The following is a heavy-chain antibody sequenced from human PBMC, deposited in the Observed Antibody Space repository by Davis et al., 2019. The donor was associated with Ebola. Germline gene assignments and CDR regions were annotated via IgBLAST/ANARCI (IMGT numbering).Heavy chain of an antibody. D-gene: IGHD3-10*01. CDR3: ARDAVVSRGELDF. CDR1: GGSMTNYY. J-gene: IGHJ4*02. V-gene: IGHV4-59*01. CDR2: IYYTGST. Sequence: SETLSLTCTVSGGSMTNYYWSWIRQPPGKGLEWIGYIYYTGSTNYNRSLESRVTIAVDTSKNQLSLKLRPVTAADTAVYYCARDAVVSRGELDFWGQGTLVTVSS.